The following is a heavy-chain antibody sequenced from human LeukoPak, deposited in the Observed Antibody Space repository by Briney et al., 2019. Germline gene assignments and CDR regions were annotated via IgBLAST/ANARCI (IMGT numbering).Heavy chain of an antibody. D-gene: IGHD1-26*01. CDR3: ARDPYSGSYGPYYYYYMDV. Sequence: GGSLRLSCAASGFTFSSYSMNWVRQAPGKGLEWVSSISSSRSYIYYADSVKGRFTISRDNAKNSLYLQMDSLRVEDTAVYYCARDPYSGSYGPYYYYYMDVWGKGTTVTISS. J-gene: IGHJ6*03. CDR1: GFTFSSYS. V-gene: IGHV3-21*06. CDR2: ISSSRSYI.